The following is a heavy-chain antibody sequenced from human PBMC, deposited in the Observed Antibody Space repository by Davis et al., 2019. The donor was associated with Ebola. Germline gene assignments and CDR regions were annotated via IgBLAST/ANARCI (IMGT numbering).Heavy chain of an antibody. Sequence: SVKVSCKTSGGTFSSFAVSWMRQAPGQGLEWMGGIIPMFRSANYAQKFQGRVTMTRDTSTSTVYMELSSLRSEDTAVYYCAAEPFIVVVPAATYYYYYGMDVWGQGTTVTVSS. CDR3: AAEPFIVVVPAATYYYYYGMDV. D-gene: IGHD2-2*01. CDR2: IIPMFRSA. CDR1: GGTFSSFA. V-gene: IGHV1-69*05. J-gene: IGHJ6*02.